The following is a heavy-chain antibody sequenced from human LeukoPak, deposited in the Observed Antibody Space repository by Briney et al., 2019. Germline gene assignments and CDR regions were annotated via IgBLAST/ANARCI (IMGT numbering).Heavy chain of an antibody. V-gene: IGHV1-69*05. CDR1: GGIFSNYG. Sequence: GASVKVSCKASGGIFSNYGISWVRQAPGQGLEGMGRIIPNFGLVNYAQKFQGRVTIITDESTSTAHMELSSLRSEDTAVYYCAVDYGGNSGVFDIWGQGTMVTVSS. CDR3: AVDYGGNSGVFDI. CDR2: IIPNFGLV. J-gene: IGHJ3*02. D-gene: IGHD4-23*01.